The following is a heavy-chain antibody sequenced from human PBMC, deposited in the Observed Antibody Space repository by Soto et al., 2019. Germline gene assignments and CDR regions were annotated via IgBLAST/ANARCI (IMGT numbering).Heavy chain of an antibody. J-gene: IGHJ6*02. CDR2: IYYSGST. D-gene: IGHD6-13*01. Sequence: PSETLSLTCTVSGGSISSSSYYWGWIRQPPGKGLEWIGSIYYSGSTYYNPSLKSRVTISVDTSKNQFSLKLSSVTAADTAVYYCSAAGYYYYGIDVWGQGTTVTVSS. V-gene: IGHV4-39*01. CDR3: SAAGYYYYGIDV. CDR1: GGSISSSSYY.